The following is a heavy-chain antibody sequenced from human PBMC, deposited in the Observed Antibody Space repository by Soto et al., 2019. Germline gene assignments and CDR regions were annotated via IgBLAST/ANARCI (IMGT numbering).Heavy chain of an antibody. D-gene: IGHD3-22*01. CDR3: AKARADYYDSSGYPVEY. CDR2: ISGSGGIT. CDR1: GFTFSSYA. V-gene: IGHV3-23*01. Sequence: EVQLLESGGGLVQPGGSLRLSFAASGFTFSSYAMSWVRQAPGKGLEWVSAISGSGGITYYADSVKGRLTISRDNSKNTLYLKMNSVRAEDTAVHYCAKARADYYDSSGYPVEYWGQGTLVTVSS. J-gene: IGHJ4*02.